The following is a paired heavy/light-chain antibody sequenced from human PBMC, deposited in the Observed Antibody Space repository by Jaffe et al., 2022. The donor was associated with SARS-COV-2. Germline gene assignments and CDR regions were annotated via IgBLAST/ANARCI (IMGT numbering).Heavy chain of an antibody. J-gene: IGHJ4*02. CDR2: VKQDGSVK. D-gene: IGHD2-2*01. CDR1: GFTFSSFW. Sequence: EVQLVESGGGLVQPGGSLRLSCAASGFTFSSFWMTWVRQAPGKGLEWVANVKQDGSVKYYADSVKGRFTISRDNAKNSLYLQMNSLRAEDTAVYSCVGGAAADYWGQGTLVTVSS. V-gene: IGHV3-7*04. CDR3: VGGAAADY.
Light chain of an antibody. CDR2: DTS. V-gene: IGLV7-46*01. CDR1: TGTVTSGHR. J-gene: IGLJ3*02. CDR3: LLSYSGPWV. Sequence: QAVVTQEPSLTVSPGGTVTLTCGSSTGTVTSGHRPHWFQQKPGQVPRTLIYDTSNKHFWTPARFSGSLLGGKAALTLSGAQPEDEAEYSCLLSYSGPWVFGGGTKLTVL.